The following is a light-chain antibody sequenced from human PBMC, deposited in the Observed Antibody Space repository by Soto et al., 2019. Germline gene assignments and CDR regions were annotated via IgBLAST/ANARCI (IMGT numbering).Light chain of an antibody. CDR1: QSISSW. J-gene: IGKJ1*01. CDR2: KAS. CDR3: QQYNSYWT. Sequence: DIQMTQSPSTLSASVGDRVTITCRASQSISSWLAWYQQKPGKAPKLLIYKASSLESGLPSRFSGSGYGTEFPLTNTSLQTDQFATYYSQQYNSYWTFGQGTKVEIK. V-gene: IGKV1-5*03.